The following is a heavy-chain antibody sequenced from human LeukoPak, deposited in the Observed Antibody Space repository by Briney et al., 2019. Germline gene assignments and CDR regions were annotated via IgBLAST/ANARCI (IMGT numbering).Heavy chain of an antibody. CDR2: INTNTGNP. J-gene: IGHJ4*02. D-gene: IGHD1-26*01. V-gene: IGHV7-4-1*02. CDR1: GYTFPSFA. CDR3: ARDSGQSYPPIFDY. Sequence: ASVKVSCKASGYTFPSFAMGWVRQAPGHGLEWMGWINTNTGNPTYAQGFTGRFVFSLDTSVSTAYLQISSLKAEDTAVYYCARDSGQSYPPIFDYWGQGTLVTVSS.